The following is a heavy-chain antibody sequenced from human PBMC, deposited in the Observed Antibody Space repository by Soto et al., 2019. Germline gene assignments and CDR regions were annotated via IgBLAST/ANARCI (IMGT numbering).Heavy chain of an antibody. V-gene: IGHV3-7*03. CDR3: AREIVGATSLHDY. CDR1: GFPFSSYW. CDR2: IKTDGTDR. Sequence: VGSLRLSCAASGFPFSSYWMSWVRQAPGKGLEWVGNIKTDGTDRNYVDSVRGRFTFSRDNAKNSLYLQMNSLTAEDTAVYYCAREIVGATSLHDYWGQGTLVTVSS. J-gene: IGHJ4*02. D-gene: IGHD1-26*01.